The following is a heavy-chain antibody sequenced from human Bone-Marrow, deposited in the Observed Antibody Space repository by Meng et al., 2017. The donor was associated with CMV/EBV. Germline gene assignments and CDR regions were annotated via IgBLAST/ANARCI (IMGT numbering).Heavy chain of an antibody. V-gene: IGHV3-15*01. Sequence: GASLKISCAASGFTFSDAWMSWVRQAPGKGLEWVGRIKSKTNGGATDYAAPVKGKFTISRDDSKNTVYLQMNSLKTEDTAVYYCTTDALSSNWYGGYWGQGTLVTVSS. CDR2: IKSKTNGGAT. D-gene: IGHD6-13*01. CDR1: GFTFSDAW. CDR3: TTDALSSNWYGGY. J-gene: IGHJ4*02.